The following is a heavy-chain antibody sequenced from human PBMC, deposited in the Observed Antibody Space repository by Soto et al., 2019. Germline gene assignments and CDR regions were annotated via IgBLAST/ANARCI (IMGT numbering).Heavy chain of an antibody. V-gene: IGHV4-30-4*01. CDR2: ISNSGST. Sequence: PSETLSLTCTVSGGSVTSDEDYWTWIRQSPGNGLEWIGYISNSGSTGYNPSLKTRLSMSVDRSKNQFTLRLTSVTAADTAVYFCATESGSTYGYFDHWGQGTQVTVSS. J-gene: IGHJ4*02. CDR1: GGSVTSDEDY. D-gene: IGHD5-18*01. CDR3: ATESGSTYGYFDH.